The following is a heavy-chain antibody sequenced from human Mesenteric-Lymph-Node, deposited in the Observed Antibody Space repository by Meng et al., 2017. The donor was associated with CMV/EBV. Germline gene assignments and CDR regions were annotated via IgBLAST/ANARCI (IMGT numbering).Heavy chain of an antibody. Sequence: GESLKISCAASGFTFSSYAMSWVRQAPGKGLEWVSAISGSGGSTYYADSVKGRFTISRDNSKNTLYLQMNSLRAEDTAMYYCAKSYYYDTSGYYERGAFDIWGQGTMVTVSS. D-gene: IGHD3-22*01. CDR2: ISGSGGST. CDR1: GFTFSSYA. V-gene: IGHV3-23*01. CDR3: AKSYYYDTSGYYERGAFDI. J-gene: IGHJ3*02.